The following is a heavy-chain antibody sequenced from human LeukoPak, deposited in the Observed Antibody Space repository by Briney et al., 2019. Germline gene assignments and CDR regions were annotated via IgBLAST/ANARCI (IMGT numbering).Heavy chain of an antibody. CDR2: VSESGGST. CDR3: AKEADYGSMDG. D-gene: IGHD4-17*01. Sequence: GGSLRLSCAASGFTFSNYAMSWVRQAPGKGLEWVSTVSESGGSTYYADSVKGRFTISRDNSKNTLLLQMNSLRAEDTAVYYCAKEADYGSMDGWGQGTTVTVSS. J-gene: IGHJ6*02. CDR1: GFTFSNYA. V-gene: IGHV3-23*01.